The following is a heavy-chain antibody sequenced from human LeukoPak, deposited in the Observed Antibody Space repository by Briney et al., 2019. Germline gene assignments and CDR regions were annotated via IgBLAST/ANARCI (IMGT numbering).Heavy chain of an antibody. D-gene: IGHD2-15*01. CDR2: ISGYNGNT. CDR3: ARADYCSGGSCYSGNFDY. Sequence: ASVKVSCKASGYTFTSYGISWVRQAPGQGLEWMGWISGYNGNTKYAQKLQGRVTMTTDTSTSTAYMELRSLRSDETAVYYCARADYCSGGSCYSGNFDYWGQGTLVTVSS. V-gene: IGHV1-18*01. J-gene: IGHJ4*02. CDR1: GYTFTSYG.